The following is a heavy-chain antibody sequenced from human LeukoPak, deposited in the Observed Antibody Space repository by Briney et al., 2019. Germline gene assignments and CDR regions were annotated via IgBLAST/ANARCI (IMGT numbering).Heavy chain of an antibody. D-gene: IGHD6-13*01. Sequence: SETLSLTCSVSGGSIGRSSYNWGGPRQPPGKGLEWIGSIYYSGGTYYNPSLKSRVTISVDTSRNQFSLKLGSVTAADTAVYYCARHGSIATGAFTYWGQGTLVTVSS. V-gene: IGHV4-39*01. J-gene: IGHJ4*02. CDR3: ARHGSIATGAFTY. CDR1: GGSIGRSSYN. CDR2: IYYSGGT.